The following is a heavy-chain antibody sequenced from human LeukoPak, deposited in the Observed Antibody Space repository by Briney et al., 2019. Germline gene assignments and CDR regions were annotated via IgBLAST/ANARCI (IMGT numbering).Heavy chain of an antibody. D-gene: IGHD3-16*01. Sequence: GGSLRLSCAASGFTFSSYEMNWVRQAPGKGLEWVSYISSSGSTIYYADSVKGRFTISRDNAKNSLYLQMNSLRAEDTAVYYCARVSRLGGGFDPWGQGTLVTVSS. CDR1: GFTFSSYE. J-gene: IGHJ5*02. CDR2: ISSSGSTI. CDR3: ARVSRLGGGFDP. V-gene: IGHV3-48*03.